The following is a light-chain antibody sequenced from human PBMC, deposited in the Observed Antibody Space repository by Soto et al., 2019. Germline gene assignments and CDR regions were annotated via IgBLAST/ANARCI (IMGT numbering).Light chain of an antibody. CDR3: QQSYSTPYN. V-gene: IGKV1-39*01. CDR1: QTFGNY. Sequence: DIPMTQSPSSLSASVGDRVTITCRASQTFGNYLNWYQQKPGKAPKLLIYAASSLQSGVPSRFSGSGSGTDFTLTISSLQPEDFATYYCQQSYSTPYNFGQGTKLEI. J-gene: IGKJ2*01. CDR2: AAS.